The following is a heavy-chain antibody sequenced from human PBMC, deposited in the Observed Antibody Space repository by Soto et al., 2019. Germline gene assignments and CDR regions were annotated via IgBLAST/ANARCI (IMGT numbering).Heavy chain of an antibody. CDR3: ARHLFVVVVAATGTSNWFDP. CDR1: GGSISSSSYY. Sequence: QLQLQESGPGLVKPSETLSLTSTVSGGSISSSSYYWGWIRQPPGKGLEWIGSISYSGSTYYNPSLKSRVTISVDTSKNQFSLKLSSVTAADTAVYYCARHLFVVVVAATGTSNWFDPWGQGTLVTVSS. D-gene: IGHD2-15*01. J-gene: IGHJ5*02. CDR2: ISYSGST. V-gene: IGHV4-39*01.